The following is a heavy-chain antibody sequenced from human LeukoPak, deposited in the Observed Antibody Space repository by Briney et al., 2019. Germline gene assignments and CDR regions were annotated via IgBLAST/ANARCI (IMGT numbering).Heavy chain of an antibody. D-gene: IGHD4-17*01. J-gene: IGHJ6*03. Sequence: GGSLRLSCAASGFAFSSYSMNWVRQAPGKGLEWVSSISSSSSYIYYADSVKGRFTISRDNAKNSLYLQMNSLRAEDTAVYYCARENIFATVTFSPMDVWGKGTTVTVSS. CDR2: ISSSSSYI. CDR3: ARENIFATVTFSPMDV. CDR1: GFAFSSYS. V-gene: IGHV3-21*01.